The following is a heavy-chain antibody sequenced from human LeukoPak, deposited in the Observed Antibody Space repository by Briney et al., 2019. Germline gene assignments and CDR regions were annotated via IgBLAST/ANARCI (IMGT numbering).Heavy chain of an antibody. V-gene: IGHV3-48*01. J-gene: IGHJ4*02. CDR2: ISSSSSTI. Sequence: GGSLRLSCAASGFTFSSYSMNWVRQAPGKGLEWVSYISSSSSTIYYADSVKGRFTISRDNSKNTLYLQMNSLRAEDTAVYYCAKDLSLWFGELLQFDYWGQGTLVTVSS. CDR1: GFTFSSYS. D-gene: IGHD3-10*01. CDR3: AKDLSLWFGELLQFDY.